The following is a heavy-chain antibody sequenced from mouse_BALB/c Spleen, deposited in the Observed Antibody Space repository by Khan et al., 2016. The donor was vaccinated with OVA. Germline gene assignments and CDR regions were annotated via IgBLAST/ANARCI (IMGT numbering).Heavy chain of an antibody. D-gene: IGHD1-1*01. Sequence: QVQLQQSGPELVKPGASVKISCKASGYIFTDYYMNWVKQKPGQGLDWIGWIYPGRGNTNYNEKFKGKATLTVDTSSTTAYIHLTGLTSEDTAVYFCARGNYYGSTSWFGYWGQGTLVTVST. CDR2: IYPGRGNT. J-gene: IGHJ3*01. CDR1: GYIFTDYY. CDR3: ARGNYYGSTSWFGY. V-gene: IGHV1-84*02.